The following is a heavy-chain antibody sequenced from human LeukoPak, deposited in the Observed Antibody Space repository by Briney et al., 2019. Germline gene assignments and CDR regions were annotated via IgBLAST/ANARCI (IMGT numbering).Heavy chain of an antibody. V-gene: IGHV4-34*01. D-gene: IGHD5-24*01. CDR1: GFTFSSYA. Sequence: GSLRLSCAASGFTFSSYAMHWIRQPPGKGLEWIGEINHSGSTNYNPSLKSRVTISVDTSKNQFSLKLSSVTAADTAVYYCARRDGYNYDYFDYWGQGTLVTVSS. J-gene: IGHJ4*02. CDR2: INHSGST. CDR3: ARRDGYNYDYFDY.